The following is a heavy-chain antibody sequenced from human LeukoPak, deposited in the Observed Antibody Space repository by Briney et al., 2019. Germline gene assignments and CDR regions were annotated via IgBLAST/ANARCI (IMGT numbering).Heavy chain of an antibody. CDR3: TRGRDYYGSGSYYTHHY. CDR2: IKEDGSER. D-gene: IGHD3-10*01. Sequence: QSGGSLRLSCAASGFTFSNYWIGWVRQAPGKGLEWVANIKEDGSERYYVDSVKGRFAISRDNAKNSLYLQMNSLRAEDTAVHYCTRGRDYYGSGSYYTHHYWGQGTLVTVSS. J-gene: IGHJ4*02. V-gene: IGHV3-7*01. CDR1: GFTFSNYW.